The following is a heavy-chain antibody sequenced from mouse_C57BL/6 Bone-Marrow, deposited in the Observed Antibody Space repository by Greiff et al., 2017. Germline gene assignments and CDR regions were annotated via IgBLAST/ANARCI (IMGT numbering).Heavy chain of an antibody. J-gene: IGHJ4*01. Sequence: VQLQQSGAELVRPGASVKLSCTASGFNIKDDYMHWVKQRPEQGLEWIGWIDPENGDTEYASKFQGKATITADTSSNTAYLQLSSLTSEDTAVYYWTTSPYCAMDYWGQGTSVTVSS. CDR2: IDPENGDT. CDR3: TTSPYCAMDY. V-gene: IGHV14-4*01. CDR1: GFNIKDDY.